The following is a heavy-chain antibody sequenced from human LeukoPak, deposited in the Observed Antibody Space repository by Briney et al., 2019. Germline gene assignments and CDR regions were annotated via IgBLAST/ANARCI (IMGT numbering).Heavy chain of an antibody. J-gene: IGHJ4*02. V-gene: IGHV4-59*01. CDR1: GGSISSYY. CDR2: IYYSGST. CDR3: ARDDSSGYVDY. Sequence: SETLSLTCTVSGGSISSYYWSWIRQPPGKGLEWIGYIYYSGSTNYNPSLKSRVTISVDTSKSQFSLKLSSVTAADTAVYYCARDDSSGYVDYWGQGTLVTVSS. D-gene: IGHD3-22*01.